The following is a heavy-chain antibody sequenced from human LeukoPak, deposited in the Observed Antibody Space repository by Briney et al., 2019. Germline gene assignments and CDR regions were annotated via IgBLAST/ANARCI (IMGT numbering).Heavy chain of an antibody. V-gene: IGHV1-2*02. Sequence: ASVKVSCKASGYTFTGYYMHWVRQAPGQGLEWMGWINPNSGGTNYAQKFQGRVTMTRDTSISTAYMELSRLRSDDTVVYYCATRYCSSTSCYAEYFQHWGQGTLVTVSS. CDR3: ATRYCSSTSCYAEYFQH. CDR2: INPNSGGT. J-gene: IGHJ1*01. D-gene: IGHD2-2*01. CDR1: GYTFTGYY.